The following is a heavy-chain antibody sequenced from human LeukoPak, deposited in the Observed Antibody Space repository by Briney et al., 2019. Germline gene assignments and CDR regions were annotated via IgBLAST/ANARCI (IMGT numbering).Heavy chain of an antibody. J-gene: IGHJ3*02. Sequence: GGSLRLSCAASGFTFDDYAMPWVRQAPGKGLEWVSGISWNSGSIGYADSVKGRFTISRDNAKNSLYLQMNSLRAEDTALYYCAKDKGGGGYCSGGSCVGAFDIWGQGTMVTVSS. CDR2: ISWNSGSI. D-gene: IGHD2-15*01. CDR3: AKDKGGGGYCSGGSCVGAFDI. V-gene: IGHV3-9*01. CDR1: GFTFDDYA.